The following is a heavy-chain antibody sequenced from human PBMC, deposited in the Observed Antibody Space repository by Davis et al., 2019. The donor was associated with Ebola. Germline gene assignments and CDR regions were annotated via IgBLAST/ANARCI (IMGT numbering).Heavy chain of an antibody. CDR1: GYTFTGYY. CDR2: MNPNSGNT. J-gene: IGHJ6*02. Sequence: ASVKVSCKASGYTFTGYYMHWVRQAPGQGLEWMGWMNPNSGNTGYAQKFQGRVTMTRNTSISTAYMELSSLRSEDTAVYYCARDWVRGVSFPHYYYYYGMDVWGQGTTVTVSS. D-gene: IGHD3-10*01. V-gene: IGHV1-8*02. CDR3: ARDWVRGVSFPHYYYYYGMDV.